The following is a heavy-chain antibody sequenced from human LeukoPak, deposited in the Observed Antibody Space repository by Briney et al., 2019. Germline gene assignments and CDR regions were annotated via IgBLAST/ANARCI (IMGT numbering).Heavy chain of an antibody. CDR1: GFTFSSYA. D-gene: IGHD4-11*01. J-gene: IGHJ4*02. CDR2: ISYDGSNK. CDR3: AKRSDYSSDGNYFDS. V-gene: IGHV3-30-3*02. Sequence: GGSLRLSCAASGFTFSSYAMHWVRQAPGKGLEWVAVISYDGSNKYYADSVKGRFTISRDNSKNTLYLQMNSLRAEDTAVYYCAKRSDYSSDGNYFDSWGQGTPVTVSS.